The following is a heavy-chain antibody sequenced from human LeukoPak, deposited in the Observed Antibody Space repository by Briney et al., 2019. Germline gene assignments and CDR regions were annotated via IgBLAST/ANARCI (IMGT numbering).Heavy chain of an antibody. CDR1: GGSFSGYY. J-gene: IGHJ3*02. Sequence: PSETLSLTCAASGGSFSGYYWSWIRQPPGKGLEWIGEINHSGSTNYNPSLKSRVTISVDTSKNQFPLKLSSVTAADTAVYYCARGDRITMIVEGAFDIWGQGTMVTVSS. V-gene: IGHV4-34*01. D-gene: IGHD3-22*01. CDR2: INHSGST. CDR3: ARGDRITMIVEGAFDI.